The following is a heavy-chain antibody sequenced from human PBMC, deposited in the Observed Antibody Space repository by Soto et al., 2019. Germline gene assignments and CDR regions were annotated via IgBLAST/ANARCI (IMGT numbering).Heavy chain of an antibody. D-gene: IGHD5-12*01. CDR3: ARCGGYDLGYYYYYMDV. J-gene: IGHJ6*03. V-gene: IGHV5-51*01. CDR1: GCSFTSYG. CDR2: IYPGDSDT. Sequence: KVPWSGSGCSFTSYGSGWVRQMPGKGLEWMGIIYPGDSDTRYSPSFQGQVTISADKSISTAYLQWSSLKASDTAMYYCARCGGYDLGYYYYYMDVWGKGTTVTVSS.